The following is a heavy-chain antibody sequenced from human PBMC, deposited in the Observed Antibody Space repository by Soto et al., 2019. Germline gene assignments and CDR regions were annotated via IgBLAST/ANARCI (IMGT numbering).Heavy chain of an antibody. Sequence: SAGKGLEWIGFVYYSGTTYYNPALSSRVTISVDRAKSQFSLQLRSVTAADTAVYFCARGLFVYDDGLYPSLDNWFDPSSQGTLRSVSS. J-gene: IGHJ5*02. D-gene: IGHD3-22*01. CDR3: ARGLFVYDDGLYPSLDNWFDP. CDR2: VYYSGTT. V-gene: IGHV4-30-2*06.